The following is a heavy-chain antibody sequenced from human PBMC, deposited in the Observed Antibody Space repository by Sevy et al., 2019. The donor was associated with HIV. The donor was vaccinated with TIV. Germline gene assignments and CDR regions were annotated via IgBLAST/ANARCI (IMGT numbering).Heavy chain of an antibody. V-gene: IGHV4-59*08. CDR3: ARQRVGYCSGGSCYPGPYFDY. CDR2: IYYSGST. CDR1: GGSISSYY. J-gene: IGHJ4*02. Sequence: SETLSLTCTVSGGSISSYYWSWIRQPPGKGLEWIGYIYYSGSTNYNPSLKSRVTISVDTSKNQYSLKRSSVTAADTAVYYCARQRVGYCSGGSCYPGPYFDYWGQGTLVTVSS. D-gene: IGHD2-15*01.